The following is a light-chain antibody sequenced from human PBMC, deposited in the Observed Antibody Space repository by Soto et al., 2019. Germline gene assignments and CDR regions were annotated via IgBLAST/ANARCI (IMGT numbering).Light chain of an antibody. CDR2: SAS. J-gene: IGKJ2*01. CDR3: QQGHNWPLT. V-gene: IGKV3-15*01. CDR1: QSISTE. Sequence: EIAMTQSPATLSVSPGERATLSCRASQSISTELAWYQQIPGQPPRLLIYSASTRATGVPARSTGSGSGSEFTLTISGLQSEDFAIYYCQQGHNWPLTFGQGTRLEL.